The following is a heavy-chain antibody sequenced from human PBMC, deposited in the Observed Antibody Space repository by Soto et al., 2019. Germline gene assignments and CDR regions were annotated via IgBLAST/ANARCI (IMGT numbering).Heavy chain of an antibody. CDR3: TGEVASGY. CDR2: ISRDGGTK. V-gene: IGHV3-30*03. D-gene: IGHD2-8*02. J-gene: IGHJ4*02. Sequence: QVQLVESGGGVVQPGRSLRLSCAVSGFTVSTYGMHWVRQAPGKGLAWVAVISRDGGTKYYADSVKGRFTISKDNSRNSLYREMNNLRGDDMGVYYCTGEVASGYWGQGTLVTVSS. CDR1: GFTVSTYG.